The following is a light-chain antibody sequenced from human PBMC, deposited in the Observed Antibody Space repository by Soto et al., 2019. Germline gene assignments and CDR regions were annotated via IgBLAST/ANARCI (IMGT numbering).Light chain of an antibody. Sequence: EIVLTQSPATLSLSPGERATLSCRASQIVSSYLAWYQQKPGQAPRLLIYAASNRAAGIPARFSGSGSGTDFTLTISSLEPEDFAIYYCQQRSNWPPITFGQGTRLENK. CDR2: AAS. V-gene: IGKV3-11*01. J-gene: IGKJ5*01. CDR1: QIVSSY. CDR3: QQRSNWPPIT.